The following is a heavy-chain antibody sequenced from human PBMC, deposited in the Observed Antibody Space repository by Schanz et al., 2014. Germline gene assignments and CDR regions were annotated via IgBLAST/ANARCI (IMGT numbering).Heavy chain of an antibody. CDR1: GFTFHTYD. Sequence: VKLVESGGGLVQPGGSLRLSCAASGFTFHTYDMHWVRQAPGKGLEWVAQISHDGHRDFYADSVKGRFTVSRDNNGKTLSRQRNSLRSDETAIYHCARENSSGCYPDVTYYIDVWGKGTTVTVSS. CDR2: ISHDGHRD. D-gene: IGHD6-19*01. CDR3: ARENSSGCYPDVTYYIDV. J-gene: IGHJ6*03. V-gene: IGHV3-30-3*01.